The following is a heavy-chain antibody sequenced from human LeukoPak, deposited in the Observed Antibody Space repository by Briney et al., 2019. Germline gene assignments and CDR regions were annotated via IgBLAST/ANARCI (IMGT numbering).Heavy chain of an antibody. V-gene: IGHV3-30*03. CDR3: ARDKYQLLASSDAFDI. CDR2: ISYDGSDK. CDR1: GFTFSTYG. D-gene: IGHD2-2*01. J-gene: IGHJ3*02. Sequence: PGRSLRLSCAASGFTFSTYGMHWVRQAPGKGLEWVAVISYDGSDKYYADSVKGRFTISRDNSKNTLYLQMNSLRAEDTAVYYCARDKYQLLASSDAFDIWGQGTMVTVSS.